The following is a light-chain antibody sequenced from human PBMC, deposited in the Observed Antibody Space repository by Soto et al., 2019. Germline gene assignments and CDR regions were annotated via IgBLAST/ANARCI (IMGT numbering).Light chain of an antibody. CDR3: GTWDASLRVGV. CDR1: SSNIGNNY. J-gene: IGLJ3*02. CDR2: ENN. Sequence: QSVLTQPPSVSAAPGQAVTISCSGRSSNIGNNYVSWYQQFPGTAPKLLIYENNKRPSGIPDRFSGSKSGTSATLDITGLQTGDEADYYCGTWDASLRVGVFGGGTQLTVL. V-gene: IGLV1-51*02.